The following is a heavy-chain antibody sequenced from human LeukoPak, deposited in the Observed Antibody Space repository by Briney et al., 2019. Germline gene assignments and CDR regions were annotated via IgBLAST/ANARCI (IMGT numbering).Heavy chain of an antibody. CDR2: IYSGGST. D-gene: IGHD3-22*01. CDR1: GFTVSSNY. CDR3: ARARLSSGYYYAGYFDY. J-gene: IGHJ4*02. Sequence: GGSLRLSCAASGFTVSSNYMSWVRQAPGKGLEWVSVIYSGGSTYYADSVKGRFTISRDNSKNTLYLQMNSLRAEDTAVYYCARARLSSGYYYAGYFDYWGQGTLVTVSS. V-gene: IGHV3-53*01.